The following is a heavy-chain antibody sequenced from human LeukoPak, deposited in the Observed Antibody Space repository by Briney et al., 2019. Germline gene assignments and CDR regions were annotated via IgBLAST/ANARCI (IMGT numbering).Heavy chain of an antibody. CDR2: TRNKTKSYST. J-gene: IGHJ3*02. CDR3: VRVCDRDCQGAHAFDI. D-gene: IGHD2-21*02. CDR1: GLVLSDHY. Sequence: GGSLRLSCAVSGLVLSDHYIDWVRQAAGKGLEWVGRTRNKTKSYSTAYAASVEGRFTISRDDLENSVYLEMNSLKSEDTAVYYCVRVCDRDCQGAHAFDIWGQGTKVTVSS. V-gene: IGHV3-72*01.